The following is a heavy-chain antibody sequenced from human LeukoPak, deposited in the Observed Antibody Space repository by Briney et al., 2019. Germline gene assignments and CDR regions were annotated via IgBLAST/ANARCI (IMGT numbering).Heavy chain of an antibody. CDR3: AKVITGTTGAFDI. D-gene: IGHD1-1*01. CDR2: MNQDGSEI. CDR1: GFTFSRYW. J-gene: IGHJ3*02. Sequence: GGSLRLSCVGSGFTFSRYWLNWVRQAPGKGLEWVANMNQDGSEIYYLDSVKGRFTISRDNAKNSLYLQMNSLRAEDTALYYCAKVITGTTGAFDIWGQGTMVTVSS. V-gene: IGHV3-7*03.